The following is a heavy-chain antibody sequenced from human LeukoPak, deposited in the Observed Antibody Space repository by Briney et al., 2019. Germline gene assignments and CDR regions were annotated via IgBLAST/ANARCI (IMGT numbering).Heavy chain of an antibody. D-gene: IGHD3-9*01. V-gene: IGHV1-69*13. J-gene: IGHJ3*02. CDR2: IIPIFGTA. CDR3: ARSRINYDILTGYYAFDI. Sequence: SVKVSCKASGGTFSSYAISWVRQAPGQGLEWMGGIIPIFGTANYAQKFQGRVTITADESTSTAYMELSSLRSEDTAVYYCARSRINYDILTGYYAFDIWGQGTMVTVSS. CDR1: GGTFSSYA.